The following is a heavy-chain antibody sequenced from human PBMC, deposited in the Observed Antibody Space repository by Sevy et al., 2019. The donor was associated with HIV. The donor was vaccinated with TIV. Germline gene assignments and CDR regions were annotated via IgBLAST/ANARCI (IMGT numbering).Heavy chain of an antibody. Sequence: ASVKVSCKASGYTFTSYGISWVRQAPGQGLEWMGWISAYNGNTNYAQKLQGRVTMTTDTSTSTAYMELRILRSDDTAVYYCARDLYSSSSSVWYFDLWGRGTLVTVSS. D-gene: IGHD6-13*01. CDR2: ISAYNGNT. V-gene: IGHV1-18*01. J-gene: IGHJ2*01. CDR3: ARDLYSSSSSVWYFDL. CDR1: GYTFTSYG.